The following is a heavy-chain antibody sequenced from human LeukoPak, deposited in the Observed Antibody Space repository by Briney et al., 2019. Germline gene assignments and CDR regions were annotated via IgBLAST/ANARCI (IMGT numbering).Heavy chain of an antibody. CDR3: ATRPPGESYVPYLDY. J-gene: IGHJ4*02. CDR1: GGSISSYY. Sequence: PSETLSLTCTVSGGSISSYYWSWIRQPPGKGLEWIGYIYYSGSTNYNPSLKSRVTISVDTSKNQFSLKVSSVTAADTAVYYCATRPPGESYVPYLDYWGQGVLVTVSS. V-gene: IGHV4-59*01. CDR2: IYYSGST. D-gene: IGHD3-16*01.